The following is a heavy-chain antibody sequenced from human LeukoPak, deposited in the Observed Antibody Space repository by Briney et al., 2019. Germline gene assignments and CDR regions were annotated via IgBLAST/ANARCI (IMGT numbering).Heavy chain of an antibody. CDR1: GYTFTGYY. CDR3: AREGSGYPY. Sequence: GGSLKVSCKASGYTFTGYYMHWVRQAPGQGLEWMGWINPNSGVTNYAQKFQGRVTMTRDTSKSTAYMEVSRLTSDDTAVFYCAREGSGYPYWGQGALVTVSS. J-gene: IGHJ4*02. V-gene: IGHV1-2*02. D-gene: IGHD5-12*01. CDR2: INPNSGVT.